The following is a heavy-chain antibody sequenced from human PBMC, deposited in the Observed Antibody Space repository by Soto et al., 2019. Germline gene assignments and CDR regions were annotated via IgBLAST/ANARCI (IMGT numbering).Heavy chain of an antibody. CDR3: GVFFFQAEDGIRATVPVSAFLLNRSSDL. Sequence: KGLERVAVISYDGSKTYYADSVKGRFTISRDNSKNTLYLQMYSLRDEDTAVYHCGVFFFQAEDGIRATVPVSAFLLNRSSDL. J-gene: IGHJ2*01. CDR2: ISYDGSKT. V-gene: IGHV3-30*03. D-gene: IGHD1-26*01.